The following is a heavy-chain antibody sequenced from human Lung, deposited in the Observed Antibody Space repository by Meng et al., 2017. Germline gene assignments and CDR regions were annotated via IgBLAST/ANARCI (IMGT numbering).Heavy chain of an antibody. CDR2: INPNSGVT. Sequence: QVQLVQSGAEVKKTGASVKVSCKASGYTFTGYSIHWVRQAPGPGLEWMGRINPNSGVTNYAQKFEGRVTMTRDTSISTAYMELSRLRSDDTAVYYCVRFDPRAYWGQGTLVTVSS. CDR1: GYTFTGYS. J-gene: IGHJ4*02. V-gene: IGHV1-2*06. CDR3: VRFDPRAY. D-gene: IGHD3-9*01.